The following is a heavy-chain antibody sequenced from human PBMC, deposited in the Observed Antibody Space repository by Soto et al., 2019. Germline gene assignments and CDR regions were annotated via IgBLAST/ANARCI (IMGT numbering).Heavy chain of an antibody. V-gene: IGHV3-74*01. D-gene: IGHD5-18*01. Sequence: GGSLRLSCAASGFTFSSHWMYWVRQAPGKGLVWVSRIDTDGSRTNYADSVKGRFTMSRDNAKNTAFLQMNSLRAEDAAVYYCVQGYGSLGGWGQGTLVTVS. CDR2: IDTDGSRT. J-gene: IGHJ4*02. CDR3: VQGYGSLGG. CDR1: GFTFSSHW.